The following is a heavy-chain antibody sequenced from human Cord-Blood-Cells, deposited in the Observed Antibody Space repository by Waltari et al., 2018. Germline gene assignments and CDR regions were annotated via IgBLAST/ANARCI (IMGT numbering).Heavy chain of an antibody. J-gene: IGHJ4*02. CDR1: GGSISRSSSY. Sequence: QLQLQESGPGLVKPSETLSLICTVSGGSISRSSSYWGWIRQPPGKGLEWIGSIYYSGSTYYNPSLKSRVTISVDTSKNQFSLKLSSVTAADTAVYYCARHSTGWLLYYFDYWGQGTLVTVSS. D-gene: IGHD3-22*01. V-gene: IGHV4-39*01. CDR3: ARHSTGWLLYYFDY. CDR2: IYYSGST.